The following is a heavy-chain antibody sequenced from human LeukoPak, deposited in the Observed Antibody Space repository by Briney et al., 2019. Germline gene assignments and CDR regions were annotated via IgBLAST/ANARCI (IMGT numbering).Heavy chain of an antibody. CDR2: INPNSGGT. CDR3: ARESRWELPDAFDI. V-gene: IGHV1-2*02. CDR1: GHTFTGYY. Sequence: ASVKVSCKASGHTFTGYYMHWVRQAPGQGLEWMGWINPNSGGTNYAQKFQGRVTMTRDTSISTAYMELSRLRSDDTAVYYCARESRWELPDAFDIWGQGTMVTVSS. J-gene: IGHJ3*02. D-gene: IGHD1-26*01.